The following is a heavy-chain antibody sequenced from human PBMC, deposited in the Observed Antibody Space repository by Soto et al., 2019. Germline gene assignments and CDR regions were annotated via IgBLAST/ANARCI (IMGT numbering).Heavy chain of an antibody. D-gene: IGHD6-13*01. CDR2: IVVGSGNT. CDR3: AAGPQRSWSAIGHYGMDV. V-gene: IGHV1-58*01. CDR1: GFTFTSSA. Sequence: QMQLVQSGPEVKKPGTSVKVSCKASGFTFTSSAVQWVRQARGQRLEWIGWIVVGSGNTNYAQKFQERVTITRDMSTSTAYMELSSLRSEDTAVYYCAAGPQRSWSAIGHYGMDVWGQGTTVTVSS. J-gene: IGHJ6*02.